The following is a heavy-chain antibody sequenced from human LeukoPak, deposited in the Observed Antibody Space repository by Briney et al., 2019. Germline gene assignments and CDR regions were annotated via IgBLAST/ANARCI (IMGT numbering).Heavy chain of an antibody. CDR1: GYSFTSYW. CDR3: ARPNGWVDY. V-gene: IGHV5-51*01. Sequence: GGSLKISCKGSGYSFTSYWIGWVRQMPGKGLEWMGIIYPGDPDTRYSPPFQDQVTISADKSISTAYLQWRSLKASDTAMYYCARPNGWVDYWGQGTLVTVSS. J-gene: IGHJ4*02. CDR2: IYPGDPDT. D-gene: IGHD6-19*01.